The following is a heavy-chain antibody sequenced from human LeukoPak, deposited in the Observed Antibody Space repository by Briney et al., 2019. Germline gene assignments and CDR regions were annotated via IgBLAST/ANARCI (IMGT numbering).Heavy chain of an antibody. CDR3: AKGVYYYDSSGSYFDY. D-gene: IGHD3-22*01. CDR2: ISGSGGST. V-gene: IGHV3-23*01. Sequence: GGTLRLSCAASGFTFSSYGMSWVRQAPGKGLEWVSAISGSGGSTFYADSVKGRFTISRDNSKNTLYLQMNSLRAEDTAVYYCAKGVYYYDSSGSYFDYWGQGTLVTVSS. CDR1: GFTFSSYG. J-gene: IGHJ4*02.